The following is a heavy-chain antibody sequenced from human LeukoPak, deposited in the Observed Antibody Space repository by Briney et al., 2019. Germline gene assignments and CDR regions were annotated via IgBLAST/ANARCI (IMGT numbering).Heavy chain of an antibody. Sequence: SETLSLTCTVSGGSISSGSYYWSWIRQPAGKGLEWIGRIYTSGSTNYNPSLKSRVTISVDTSKNQFSLKLSSVTAADTAVYYCARGQVGYSGYVEAFDIWGQGTMVTVSS. J-gene: IGHJ3*02. CDR1: GGSISSGSYY. CDR2: IYTSGST. D-gene: IGHD5-12*01. V-gene: IGHV4-61*02. CDR3: ARGQVGYSGYVEAFDI.